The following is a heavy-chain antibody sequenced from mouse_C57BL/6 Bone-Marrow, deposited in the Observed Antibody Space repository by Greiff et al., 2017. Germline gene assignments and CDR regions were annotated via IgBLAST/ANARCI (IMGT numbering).Heavy chain of an antibody. V-gene: IGHV1-55*01. Sequence: QVHVKQSGAELVKPGASVKMSCKASGYTFTSYWITWVKQRPGQGLEWIGDIYPGSGSTNYNEKFKSKATLTVDTSSSTAYMQLSSLTSEDSAVYDGARRDYGGCYDVWGRGTTVTVS. D-gene: IGHD2-4*01. J-gene: IGHJ1*03. CDR1: GYTFTSYW. CDR3: ARRDYGGCYDV. CDR2: IYPGSGST.